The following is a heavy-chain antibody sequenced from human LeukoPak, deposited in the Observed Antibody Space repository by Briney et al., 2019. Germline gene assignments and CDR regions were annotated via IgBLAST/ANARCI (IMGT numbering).Heavy chain of an antibody. J-gene: IGHJ4*02. CDR2: ISWNSGSI. D-gene: IGHD3-22*01. CDR1: GFTFDDYA. Sequence: GRSLRLSCAASGFTFDDYAMHWVRQAPGKGLEWVSGISWNSGSIGYADSVKGRFTISRDNAKNSLYLQMNSLRAEDMALYYCAKGGTYYYDSSGYSSDFYYFDYWGQGTLVTVSS. CDR3: AKGGTYYYDSSGYSSDFYYFDY. V-gene: IGHV3-9*03.